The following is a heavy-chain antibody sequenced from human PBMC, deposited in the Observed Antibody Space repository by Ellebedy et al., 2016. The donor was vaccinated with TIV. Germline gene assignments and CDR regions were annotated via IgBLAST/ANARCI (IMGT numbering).Heavy chain of an antibody. CDR1: GFSLSTSGVG. J-gene: IGHJ3*01. V-gene: IGHV2-5*02. D-gene: IGHD3-9*01. Sequence: SGPTLVKPTQTLTLTCTFSGFSLSTSGVGVGWIRQPPGKALEWLAHIYWDDDTAYSPSLKSRLTITKDTSRNQVVLRMTNMDPVDTARYYCARSPYNTLTHYVDSFDVWGQGTMVTVSS. CDR2: IYWDDDT. CDR3: ARSPYNTLTHYVDSFDV.